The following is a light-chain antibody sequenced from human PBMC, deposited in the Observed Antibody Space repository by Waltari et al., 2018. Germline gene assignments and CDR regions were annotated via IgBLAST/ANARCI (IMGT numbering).Light chain of an antibody. J-gene: IGLJ7*01. CDR2: EDS. V-gene: IGLV1-51*02. Sequence: QSVLTPPPSVSAAPGQTVPISCSCGSSNIRTNSVSWYRQFPGTAPKLLIHEDSERPSGIPGRFSGSKSGTSATLDITGLQAGDEADYYCGTWDSSLSGAVFGGGTHLTVL. CDR3: GTWDSSLSGAV. CDR1: SSNIRTNS.